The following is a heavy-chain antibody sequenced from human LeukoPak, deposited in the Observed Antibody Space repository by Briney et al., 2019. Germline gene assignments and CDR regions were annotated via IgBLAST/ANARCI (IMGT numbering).Heavy chain of an antibody. Sequence: GGSLRLSCAASGFTVSSNYMSWVRQAPGKGLEWVSVIYSGGSTYYADSVKGRFTISRDNSKNTLYLQMNSLRAEDTAVYYCARDGNGANWFDPWGQGTLVTVSS. CDR3: ARDGNGANWFDP. J-gene: IGHJ5*02. CDR1: GFTVSSNY. CDR2: IYSGGST. D-gene: IGHD1-1*01. V-gene: IGHV3-53*01.